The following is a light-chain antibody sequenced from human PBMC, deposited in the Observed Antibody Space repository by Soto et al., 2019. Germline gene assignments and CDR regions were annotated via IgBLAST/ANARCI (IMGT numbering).Light chain of an antibody. V-gene: IGKV2-28*01. J-gene: IGKJ4*01. CDR3: MQALQTPVT. CDR1: QSLLHSNGYTY. CDR2: LGS. Sequence: DIVMTQSPLSLPVTPGEPASISCRSSQSLLHSNGYTYLDWYLQKPGQSPQLLISLGSNRATGVPDRFSGSGSGTDFTLKISRVEAEDVGVYYCMQALQTPVTFGRGTKVEIK.